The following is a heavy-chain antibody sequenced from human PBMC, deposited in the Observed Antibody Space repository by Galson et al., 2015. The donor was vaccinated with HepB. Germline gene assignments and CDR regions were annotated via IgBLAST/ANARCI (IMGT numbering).Heavy chain of an antibody. CDR1: GFSVDSRA. D-gene: IGHD6-19*01. CDR2: ISNNAGKT. J-gene: IGHJ4*02. Sequence: SLRLSCAVSGFSVDSRARSWVRQAPGKSLEWLSSISNNAGKTYYAGSVRGRFTISRDESTNSVFLQMDSLRADDTAVYYCAKDHPGSGWPAFDYWSQGALVIVSS. CDR3: AKDHPGSGWPAFDY. V-gene: IGHV3-23*01.